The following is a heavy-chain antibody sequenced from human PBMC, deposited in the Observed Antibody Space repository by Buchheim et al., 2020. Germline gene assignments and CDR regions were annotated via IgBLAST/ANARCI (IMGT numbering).Heavy chain of an antibody. Sequence: QVQLVESGGGVVQPGRSLGLSCSASGFTFSGYGMHWVRQAPGKGLEWVARIWFAGSAEEYADFVTGRFSISRDNSKNTLYLQMNSLRAEDTAVYYCAKDQGGELPFDYWGQGTL. J-gene: IGHJ4*02. D-gene: IGHD1-7*01. CDR3: AKDQGGELPFDY. V-gene: IGHV3-33*06. CDR1: GFTFSGYG. CDR2: IWFAGSAE.